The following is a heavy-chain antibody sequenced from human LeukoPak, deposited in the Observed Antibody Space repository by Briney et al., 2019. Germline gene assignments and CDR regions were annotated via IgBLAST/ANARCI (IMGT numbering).Heavy chain of an antibody. CDR3: ARGATVNPYYYGSGSYADY. D-gene: IGHD3-10*01. CDR2: ISAYNGNT. CDR1: GYTFTSYG. V-gene: IGHV1-18*01. J-gene: IGHJ4*02. Sequence: ASVKVSCKASGYTFTSYGISWVRQAPGQGLEWMGWISAYNGNTNYAQKLQGRVTTTTDTSTSTAYMELRSLRSDDTAVYYCARGATVNPYYYGSGSYADYWGQGTLVTVSS.